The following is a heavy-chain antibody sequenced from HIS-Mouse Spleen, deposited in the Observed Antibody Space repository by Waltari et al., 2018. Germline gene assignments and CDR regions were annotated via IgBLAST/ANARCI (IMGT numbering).Heavy chain of an antibody. D-gene: IGHD5-12*01. V-gene: IGHV4-34*01. J-gene: IGHJ4*02. Sequence: QVQLQQWGAGLLKPSETLSITCAVYGGSCGGYYWSWIRQPQGKGLAWSGESNHSGSTNYNPSLKSRVTISVDTSKNQFSLKLSSVTAADTAVYYCARGGIVATIKYFDYWGQGTLVTVSS. CDR2: SNHSGST. CDR3: ARGGIVATIKYFDY. CDR1: GGSCGGYY.